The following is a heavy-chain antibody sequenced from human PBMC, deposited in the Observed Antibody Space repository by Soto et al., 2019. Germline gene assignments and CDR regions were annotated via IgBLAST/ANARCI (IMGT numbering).Heavy chain of an antibody. J-gene: IGHJ4*02. CDR1: GFTFSSYA. Sequence: GGSLRLSCAASGFTFSSYAMSWVRQAPGKGLEWVSAISGSGGSTYYADSVKGRFTISRDNSKNTLYLQMNSLRAEDTAVYYCAKGMTGYCSGGSCSSFDYWGQGTLVTVSS. D-gene: IGHD2-15*01. CDR2: ISGSGGST. V-gene: IGHV3-23*01. CDR3: AKGMTGYCSGGSCSSFDY.